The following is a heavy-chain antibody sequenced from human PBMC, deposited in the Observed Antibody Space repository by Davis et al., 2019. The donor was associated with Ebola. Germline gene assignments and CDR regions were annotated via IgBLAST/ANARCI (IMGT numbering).Heavy chain of an antibody. J-gene: IGHJ6*02. V-gene: IGHV4-34*01. CDR2: LNHRGST. D-gene: IGHD6-19*01. CDR3: ARGMIAVAGMIAYYYYGMDV. Sequence: SETLSLTCTLPGGPTSSYYWRWIRQPPGKGLEWIGELNHRGSTNYNPSLKSRVTISVDTSKNQFSLKLSSVTAADTAVYYCARGMIAVAGMIAYYYYGMDVWGQGTTVTVSS. CDR1: GGPTSSYY.